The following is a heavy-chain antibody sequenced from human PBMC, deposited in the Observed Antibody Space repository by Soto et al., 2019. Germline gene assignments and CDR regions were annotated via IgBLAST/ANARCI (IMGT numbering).Heavy chain of an antibody. J-gene: IGHJ4*02. D-gene: IGHD3-22*01. V-gene: IGHV1-69*13. CDR2: IIPIFGTA. CDR1: GGTFSSYA. Sequence: GASVKVSCKASGGTFSSYAISWARQAPGQGLEWMGGIIPIFGTANYAQKFQGRVTITADESTSTAYMELSSLRSEDTAVYYCARSLYYYDSSGYYNFDYWGQGTLVTVSS. CDR3: ARSLYYYDSSGYYNFDY.